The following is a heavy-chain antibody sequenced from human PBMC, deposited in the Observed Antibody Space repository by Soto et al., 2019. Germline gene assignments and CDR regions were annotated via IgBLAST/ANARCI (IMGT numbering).Heavy chain of an antibody. V-gene: IGHV4-30-2*01. CDR1: GGSVSSGGYS. D-gene: IGHD3-10*01. CDR3: VRDRGGGSGNYYVSMGMDV. J-gene: IGHJ6*02. CDR2: MYPSGRT. Sequence: QLQLQESGSGVVQPSQTLSLTCSVSGGSVSSGGYSWSWIRQPLGKGLEWIGYMYPSGRTSHNPSLKSRVPKSNDRARKQFSPRVTVVTAGDKAGVYCVRDRGGGSGNYYVSMGMDVWGRGTTVTVSS.